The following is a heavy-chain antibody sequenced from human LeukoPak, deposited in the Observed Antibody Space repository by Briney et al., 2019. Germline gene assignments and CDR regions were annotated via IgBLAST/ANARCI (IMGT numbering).Heavy chain of an antibody. D-gene: IGHD3-16*01. CDR1: GFTFTKYW. CDR2: LWYDGTNE. J-gene: IGHJ3*01. V-gene: IGHV3-33*07. Sequence: PGDSLRLSCAASGFTFTKYWMTWVRQAPGRGLEWVALLWYDGTNENYADSVKGRFTISRDNSKNTMYLQMNNLRAEDTAVYYCARRGTPNAFDLWGQGTMVTVSS. CDR3: ARRGTPNAFDL.